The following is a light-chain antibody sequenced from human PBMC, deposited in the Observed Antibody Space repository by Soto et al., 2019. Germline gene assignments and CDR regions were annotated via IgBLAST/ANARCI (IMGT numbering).Light chain of an antibody. CDR2: AAS. CDR1: DSIDRY. J-gene: IGKJ3*01. V-gene: IGKV1-39*01. CDR3: PQRRNCQLT. Sequence: DIQMTRSPSSLSAFVGDTVTITCGATDSIDRYLNWYQQKPGQAPRVLITAASTLQSGVPPRFSGSGSGTDLPLTISSLEPEDFAVYYCPQRRNCQLTYGTGTKVDI.